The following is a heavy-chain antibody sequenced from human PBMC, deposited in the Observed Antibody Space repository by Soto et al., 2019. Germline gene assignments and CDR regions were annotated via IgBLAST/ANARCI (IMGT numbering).Heavy chain of an antibody. D-gene: IGHD3-16*01. J-gene: IGHJ4*02. CDR3: ARDPYLGDHQY. CDR1: GYTFTTYG. CDR2: ISAYSGKT. V-gene: IGHV1-18*01. Sequence: QVQLVQSGGEVKKPGASVKVSCKTSGYTFTTYGISWVRQAPGQGLEWVGWISAYSGKTHYAQKLQGKVTMTTDTSTNTDYLELRSLRSDDAAVYYGARDPYLGDHQYWGQGTLVTVSS.